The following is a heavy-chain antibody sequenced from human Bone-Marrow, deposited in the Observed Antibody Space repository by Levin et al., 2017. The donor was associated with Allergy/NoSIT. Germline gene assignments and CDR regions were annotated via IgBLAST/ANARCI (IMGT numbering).Heavy chain of an antibody. CDR2: ISSSGSNT. Sequence: PGGSLRLSCAASGLIFSNYAMNWIRQAPGKGLEWVSQISSSGSNTHYADSVRGRFTFSRDNSNNTVYLQMNSLRADDTAVYYCAGYDTSGYHSPFDYWGHGTLVTVSS. D-gene: IGHD3-22*01. CDR1: GLIFSNYA. V-gene: IGHV3-23*01. CDR3: AGYDTSGYHSPFDY. J-gene: IGHJ4*01.